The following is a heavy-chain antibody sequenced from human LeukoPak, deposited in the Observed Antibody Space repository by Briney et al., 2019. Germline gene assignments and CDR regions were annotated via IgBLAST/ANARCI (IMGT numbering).Heavy chain of an antibody. V-gene: IGHV3-7*03. CDR2: IKQDGSEK. CDR1: GFTFSSYW. CDR3: ARDIPLAGEEEGPKWFDP. J-gene: IGHJ5*02. Sequence: GGSLRLSCAASGFTFSSYWMSWVRQAPGKGLEWVANIKQDGSEKYYVDSVKGRFTISRDNAKNSLYLQMNSLRAEDTAVYYCARDIPLAGEEEGPKWFDPWGQGTLVTVSS. D-gene: IGHD6-19*01.